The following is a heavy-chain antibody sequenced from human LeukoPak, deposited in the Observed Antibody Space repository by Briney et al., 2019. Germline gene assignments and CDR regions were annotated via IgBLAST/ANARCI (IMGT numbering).Heavy chain of an antibody. D-gene: IGHD3-16*02. Sequence: GGSLRLSCAASGFTFSGYSMNWVRQAPGKGLEWVSYISSSSTTIYYADSVKGRFTISRDNAKNSLYLQMNSLRDEDTAVYYCVYRASSLSGMDVWGKGTTVTVSS. CDR2: ISSSSTTI. J-gene: IGHJ6*03. V-gene: IGHV3-48*02. CDR1: GFTFSGYS. CDR3: VYRASSLSGMDV.